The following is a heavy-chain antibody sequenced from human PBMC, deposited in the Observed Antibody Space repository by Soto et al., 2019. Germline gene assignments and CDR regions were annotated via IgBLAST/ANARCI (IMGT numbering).Heavy chain of an antibody. D-gene: IGHD3-3*01. CDR3: ARVEGRRYYDFWSGYSYNWFDP. CDR2: INAGNGNT. V-gene: IGHV1-3*01. J-gene: IGHJ5*02. CDR1: GYTFTSYA. Sequence: GASVKVSCKASGYTFTSYAMHWVRQAPGQRLEWMGWINAGNGNTKYSQKFQGRVTITRDTSASTAYMELSSLRSEDTAVYYCARVEGRRYYDFWSGYSYNWFDPWGQGTLVTVSS.